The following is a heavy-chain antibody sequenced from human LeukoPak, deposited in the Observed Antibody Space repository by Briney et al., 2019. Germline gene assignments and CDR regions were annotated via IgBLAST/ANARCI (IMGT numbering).Heavy chain of an antibody. J-gene: IGHJ4*02. CDR2: INSDGSST. V-gene: IGHV3-74*01. D-gene: IGHD1-20*01. Sequence: HPGGSLRLSCAASGFTFSSYWVHWVRQAPGKGLVWVSRINSDGSSTSYADSVKGRFTISRDNAKNTLYLQMNSLRAEDTAVYYCAKGLGYNWNYFDYWGQGTLVTVSS. CDR1: GFTFSSYW. CDR3: AKGLGYNWNYFDY.